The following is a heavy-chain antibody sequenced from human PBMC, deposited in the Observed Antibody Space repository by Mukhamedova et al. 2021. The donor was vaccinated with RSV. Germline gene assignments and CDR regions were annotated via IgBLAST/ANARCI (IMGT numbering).Heavy chain of an antibody. J-gene: IGHJ4*02. Sequence: GLEWIGEINHGGSTNYNPSLKSRLTISVDTSKNQFSLKLNSVTAADTAVYYCARRGSGNYHGRPFDSWGQGILVTV. D-gene: IGHD1-26*01. CDR3: ARRGSGNYHGRPFDS. V-gene: IGHV4-34*01. CDR2: INHGGST.